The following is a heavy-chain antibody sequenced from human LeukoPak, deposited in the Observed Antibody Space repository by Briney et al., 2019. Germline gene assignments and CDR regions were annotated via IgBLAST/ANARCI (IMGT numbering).Heavy chain of an antibody. Sequence: PSQTLSLTCTVPGASLSSGGCYWSWIRQHPAKGLEWIGYIYYTGNTYYNPSLQSRLTISLDTSNKQFSLELTSVTAADTAVYYCARENNDYGGKKAFDYWGQGTLVTVSS. CDR1: GASLSSGGCY. CDR2: IYYTGNT. CDR3: ARENNDYGGKKAFDY. V-gene: IGHV4-31*03. D-gene: IGHD4-23*01. J-gene: IGHJ4*02.